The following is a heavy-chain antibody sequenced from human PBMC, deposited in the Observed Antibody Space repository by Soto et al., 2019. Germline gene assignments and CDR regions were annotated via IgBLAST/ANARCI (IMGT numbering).Heavy chain of an antibody. CDR1: GFTFSSYG. CDR2: IWYDGSNK. V-gene: IGHV3-33*01. CDR3: ARGAYTAMPNRYMAANYYYGMDV. Sequence: PGGSLRLSCAASGFTFSSYGMHWVRQAPGKGLEWVAVIWYDGSNKYYADSVKGRFTISRDNSKNTLYLQMNSLRAEDTAVYYCARGAYTAMPNRYMAANYYYGMDVWGKGPRVTAPS. J-gene: IGHJ6*04. D-gene: IGHD5-18*01.